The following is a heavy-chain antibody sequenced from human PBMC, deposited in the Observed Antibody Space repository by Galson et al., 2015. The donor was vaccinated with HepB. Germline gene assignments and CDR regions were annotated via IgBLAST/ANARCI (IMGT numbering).Heavy chain of an antibody. V-gene: IGHV4-39*01. CDR1: GGSINSSRYY. Sequence: SETLSLTCTSSGGSINSSRYYWDWVRQPPGRGLEWIGTIYFSGRNYYNPSLKSRVTISVDTSKNQVSLKLRSVTAADSAVYYCPRTECGSAPCLPYYGMDVWGQGTTVTVSS. CDR3: PRTECGSAPCLPYYGMDV. D-gene: IGHD1-1*01. CDR2: IYFSGRN. J-gene: IGHJ6*02.